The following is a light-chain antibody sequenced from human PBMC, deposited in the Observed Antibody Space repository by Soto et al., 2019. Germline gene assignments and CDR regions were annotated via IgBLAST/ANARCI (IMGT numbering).Light chain of an antibody. CDR2: TAG. Sequence: QSVLTQPLSVSASPGQRVTISCSGGSSNIGSNTVAWYQHLPGTAPPRLIFTAGQRPSGVPGRFSGSKSGTSVSLAISGLQSEAEGDYYCSAWDNSLNGYVFGPGTKLTVL. CDR3: SAWDNSLNGYV. CDR1: SSNIGSNT. J-gene: IGLJ1*01. V-gene: IGLV1-44*01.